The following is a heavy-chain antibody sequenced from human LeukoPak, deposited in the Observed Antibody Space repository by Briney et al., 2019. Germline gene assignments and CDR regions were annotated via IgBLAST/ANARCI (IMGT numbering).Heavy chain of an antibody. J-gene: IGHJ4*02. V-gene: IGHV3-7*01. CDR2: INLDGSQK. Sequence: GGSLRLSCAASGFTFSNYWMAWVRQAPGKGPGWVANINLDGSQKYYVDSVKGRFTISRDNAENSLYLQMSSLRAEDTALYYCARKRPNYFDYWGQGTLVTVSS. CDR3: ARKRPNYFDY. CDR1: GFTFSNYW.